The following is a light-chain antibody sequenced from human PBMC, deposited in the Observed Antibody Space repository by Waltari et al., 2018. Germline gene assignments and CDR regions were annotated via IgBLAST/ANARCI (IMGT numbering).Light chain of an antibody. CDR2: DAS. CDR3: QQRSNWPPMYT. Sequence: VLTQSPATLSLSPGERATLSCRASQSVSSYLAWYQQKPGQAPRLLIYDASNRATGIPARFSGSGSGTDFTLTISSLEPEDFAVYYCQQRSNWPPMYTFGQGTKLEIK. V-gene: IGKV3-11*01. CDR1: QSVSSY. J-gene: IGKJ2*01.